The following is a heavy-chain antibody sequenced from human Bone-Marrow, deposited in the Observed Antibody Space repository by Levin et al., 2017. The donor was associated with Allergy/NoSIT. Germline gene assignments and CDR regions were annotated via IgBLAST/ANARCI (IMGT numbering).Heavy chain of an antibody. V-gene: IGHV1-69*08. CDR3: ARDRLFGSGPGGMDV. CDR2: VIPLLRTS. J-gene: IGHJ6*02. CDR1: GGTFRSYT. D-gene: IGHD3-10*01. Sequence: SVKVSCKASGGTFRSYTISWVRLAPGQGLEWMGRVIPLLRTSNYAQKFQGRVTITADESTSTIYMDLTSLRSDDRAVYYCARDRLFGSGPGGMDVWGQGTTV.